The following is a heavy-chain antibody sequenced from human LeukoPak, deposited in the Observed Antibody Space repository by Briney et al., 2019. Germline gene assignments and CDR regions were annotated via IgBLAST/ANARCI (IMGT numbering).Heavy chain of an antibody. CDR1: GGTFSSYT. CDR2: IIPIFGTT. CDR3: ARVAYYYDSSAFRTGGE. J-gene: IGHJ4*02. D-gene: IGHD3-22*01. V-gene: IGHV1-69*06. Sequence: GASVKVSCKASGGTFSSYTISWVRQAPGQGLEWMGGIIPIFGTTNYAQRFQGRVTITADKSTRTAYMELSSLRSEDTAVYYCARVAYYYDSSAFRTGGEWGQGTLVTVSS.